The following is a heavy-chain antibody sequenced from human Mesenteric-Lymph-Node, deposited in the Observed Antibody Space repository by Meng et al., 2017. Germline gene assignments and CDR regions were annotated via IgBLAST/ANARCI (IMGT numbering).Heavy chain of an antibody. J-gene: IGHJ4*02. CDR2: INTDGSNT. V-gene: IGHV3-74*02. D-gene: IGHD3-10*01. Sequence: VQLVESGGGVVQPGGSLRLSCAASGFSFSNYWMHWVRQAPGKGLVWVSFINTDGSNTAYADSVKGRFTISRDNAKNTLYLQMNSLRVEDTAIYYCADITAGFWGQGTLVTVSS. CDR3: ADITAGF. CDR1: GFSFSNYW.